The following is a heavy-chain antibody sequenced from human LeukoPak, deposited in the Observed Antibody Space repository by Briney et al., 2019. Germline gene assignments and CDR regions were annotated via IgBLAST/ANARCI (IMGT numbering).Heavy chain of an antibody. CDR3: ARDRGWRLLDY. CDR2: LNSDGSST. D-gene: IGHD6-25*01. J-gene: IGHJ4*02. Sequence: GGSLRLSCAASGFTFSNYWMHWVRQAPGKGLVWVSRLNSDGSSTNYADSVKGRFTISRDNAKNTLYLQMNSLRDEDTAVYYCARDRGWRLLDYWGQGTLVTVSS. V-gene: IGHV3-74*01. CDR1: GFTFSNYW.